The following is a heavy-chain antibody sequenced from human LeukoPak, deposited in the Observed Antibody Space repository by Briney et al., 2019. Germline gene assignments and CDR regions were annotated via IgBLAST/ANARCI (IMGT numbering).Heavy chain of an antibody. J-gene: IGHJ3*02. CDR1: GFTFSSYA. V-gene: IGHV3-30-3*01. Sequence: GRSLRLSCAASGFTFSSYAMHWVRQAPGKGLEWVAVILYDGSNKYYADSVKGRFTISRDNSKNTLYLQMNSLRAEDTAVYYCARSRPGDMVRGVRHAFDIWGQGTMVTVSS. D-gene: IGHD3-10*01. CDR2: ILYDGSNK. CDR3: ARSRPGDMVRGVRHAFDI.